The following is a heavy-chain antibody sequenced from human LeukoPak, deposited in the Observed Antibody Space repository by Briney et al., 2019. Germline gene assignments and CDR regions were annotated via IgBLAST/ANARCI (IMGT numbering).Heavy chain of an antibody. CDR3: AREGTERWLRFGALDY. D-gene: IGHD5-12*01. Sequence: PGGSMRLCCAASGFTFSSYSMNWVRQAPGKGMEWVSYISSSSSTIYYADSVKGRFTISRDNAKNSLYLQMNSVRAEDTAVYYCAREGTERWLRFGALDYWGQGTLVTVSS. CDR1: GFTFSSYS. V-gene: IGHV3-48*01. CDR2: ISSSSSTI. J-gene: IGHJ4*02.